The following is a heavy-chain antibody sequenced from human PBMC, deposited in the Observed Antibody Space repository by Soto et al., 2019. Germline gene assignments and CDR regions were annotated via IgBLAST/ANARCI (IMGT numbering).Heavy chain of an antibody. V-gene: IGHV3-23*01. CDR2: ISGSGGST. Sequence: GGSLRLSCAASGFTFSSYAMSWVRQAPGKGLEWVSAISGSGGSTYYADSVKGRFTISRDNSKNTLYLQMNSLRAEDTAVYYCAKDSLPGDYAEYFQHWGQGTLVTVSS. D-gene: IGHD4-17*01. CDR3: AKDSLPGDYAEYFQH. CDR1: GFTFSSYA. J-gene: IGHJ1*01.